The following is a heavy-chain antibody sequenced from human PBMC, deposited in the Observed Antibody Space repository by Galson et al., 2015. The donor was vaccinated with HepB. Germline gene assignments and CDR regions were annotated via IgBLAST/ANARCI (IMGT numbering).Heavy chain of an antibody. Sequence: SVKVSCKVSGYTLTELSMHWVRQAPGKGLEWMGGFDPEDGETIYAQKFEGRVTMTEDTSTDTAYMELSSLRSEDTAVYYCATGVYSGSDLSLDYWGQGTLVTASS. CDR2: FDPEDGET. D-gene: IGHD1-26*01. V-gene: IGHV1-24*01. CDR1: GYTLTELS. CDR3: ATGVYSGSDLSLDY. J-gene: IGHJ4*02.